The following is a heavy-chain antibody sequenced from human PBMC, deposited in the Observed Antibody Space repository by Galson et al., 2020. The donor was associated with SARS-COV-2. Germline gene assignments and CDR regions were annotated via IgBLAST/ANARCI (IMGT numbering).Heavy chain of an antibody. J-gene: IGHJ5*02. CDR2: ISSSGSTI. Sequence: GGSLRLSCAASGFPFSAYYMSWIRQAPGKGLEWVSYISSSGSTIYYADSVKGRFTISRDNAKNSLYLQMNSLRAEDTAVYYCAREASSSWFNWFDPWGQGTLVTVSS. V-gene: IGHV3-11*01. D-gene: IGHD6-13*01. CDR1: GFPFSAYY. CDR3: AREASSSWFNWFDP.